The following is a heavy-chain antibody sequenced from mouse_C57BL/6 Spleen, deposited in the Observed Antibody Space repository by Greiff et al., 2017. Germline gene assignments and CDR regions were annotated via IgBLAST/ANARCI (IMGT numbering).Heavy chain of an antibody. CDR1: GYAFSSYW. J-gene: IGHJ2*01. CDR2: IYPGVGDT. CDR3: ARGPNWDEGWFDY. V-gene: IGHV1-80*01. Sequence: LKESGASVTISCKASGYAFSSYWLNWVKQRPGKGLEWIGPIYPGVGDTNYNGKFKGKATLTADKSSSTAYMQRSSLTSEDSAVYFGARGPNWDEGWFDYWGQGTTLTVSS. D-gene: IGHD4-1*01.